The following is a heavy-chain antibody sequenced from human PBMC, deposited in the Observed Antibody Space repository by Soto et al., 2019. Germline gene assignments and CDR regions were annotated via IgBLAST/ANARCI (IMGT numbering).Heavy chain of an antibody. D-gene: IGHD2-15*01. CDR1: GYRFTSYY. CDR3: ARRHRYCTARSRYSAYYHALDV. CDR2: INPFDGSR. Sequence: GASVKVCWKESGYRFTSYYIDWVRQAPGQGLEWMGWINPFDGSRMFAQSFQGRVTMTRDTSTSTVYMEVSSLRSEDTAVYYCARRHRYCTARSRYSAYYHALDVWG. V-gene: IGHV1-46*01. J-gene: IGHJ6*02.